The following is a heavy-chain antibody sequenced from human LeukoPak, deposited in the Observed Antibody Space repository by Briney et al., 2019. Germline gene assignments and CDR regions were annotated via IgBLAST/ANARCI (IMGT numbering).Heavy chain of an antibody. J-gene: IGHJ4*02. V-gene: IGHV4-34*01. CDR3: ASLYGVTDY. D-gene: IGHD4-17*01. CDR2: INHSGST. CDR1: GGSFSGYY. Sequence: SETLSLTCAVYGGSFSGYYWSWIRQPPGKGLEWIGEINHSGSTNYNPSLKSRVTISVDTSKNQFSLKLSSVTAPDTAVYYCASLYGVTDYWGQGTLVTVSS.